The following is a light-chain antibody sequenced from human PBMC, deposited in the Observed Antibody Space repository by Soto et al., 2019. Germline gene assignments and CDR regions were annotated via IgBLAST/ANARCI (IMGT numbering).Light chain of an antibody. V-gene: IGKV3-11*01. CDR3: QQRSAWPFT. Sequence: IVLTQSPATLSLSPGESDTLSCRASQTWGKLLAGYQVRPGQAPRLLIFDASTRATGVPPRFSGSRSGSDFTLTISSLDLEDFALYYCQQRSAWPFTFGGGT. CDR2: DAS. J-gene: IGKJ4*01. CDR1: QTWGKL.